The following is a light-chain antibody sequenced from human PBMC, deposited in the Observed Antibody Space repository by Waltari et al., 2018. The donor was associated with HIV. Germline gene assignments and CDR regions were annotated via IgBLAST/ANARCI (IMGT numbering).Light chain of an antibody. V-gene: IGLV1-44*01. Sequence: QSVMTQPPSASGTPGQSVTISCSGSSSNIGNNPVNWYQQLPGTAPKLLIYTNNQRPSGVPDRFSGSRSGTSASLAISGLQSEDEADYDCAAWDDSLSGVVFGGGTKLTVL. CDR3: AAWDDSLSGVV. CDR2: TNN. J-gene: IGLJ2*01. CDR1: SSNIGNNP.